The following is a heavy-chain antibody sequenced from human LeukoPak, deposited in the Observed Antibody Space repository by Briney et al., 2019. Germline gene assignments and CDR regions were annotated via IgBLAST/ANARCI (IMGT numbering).Heavy chain of an antibody. Sequence: ASVRVSCKASGYTFTSCYMHWVRQAPGQGLEWMGIINPSGGSTSYAQKFQGRVTMTRDTSTSTVYMELSSLRSEDTAVYYCARGPAEDNWFDPWGQGTLVTVSS. CDR2: INPSGGST. D-gene: IGHD2-2*01. CDR3: ARGPAEDNWFDP. J-gene: IGHJ5*02. V-gene: IGHV1-46*01. CDR1: GYTFTSCY.